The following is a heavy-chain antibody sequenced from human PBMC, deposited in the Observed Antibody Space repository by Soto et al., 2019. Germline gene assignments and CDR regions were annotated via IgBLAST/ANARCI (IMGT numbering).Heavy chain of an antibody. CDR2: IIPIFGTA. J-gene: IGHJ4*02. CDR3: ARDLGVGFGSSGYPGGY. V-gene: IGHV1-69*13. D-gene: IGHD3-22*01. CDR1: GGTFSSYA. Sequence: ASVKVSCKASGGTFSSYAISWVRQAPGQGLEWMGGIIPIFGTANYAQKFQGRVTITADESTSTAYMELSSLRSEDTAVYYCARDLGVGFGSSGYPGGYWGQGTLVTVSS.